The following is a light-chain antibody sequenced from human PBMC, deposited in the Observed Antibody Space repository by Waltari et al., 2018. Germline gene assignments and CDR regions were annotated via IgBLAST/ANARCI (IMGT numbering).Light chain of an antibody. J-gene: IGLJ2*01. V-gene: IGLV2-8*01. CDR1: TTAVASSKY. Sequence: SALTQPPSASGSPGQSVTISCTGTTTAVASSKYFSWYQQPPGKAPNPLIYEVSARPSGVPDRFSGSKSGNTASLTVSGLQADDEADYYCSSYAGRNSFNVLFGGGTKLTVL. CDR3: SSYAGRNSFNVL. CDR2: EVS.